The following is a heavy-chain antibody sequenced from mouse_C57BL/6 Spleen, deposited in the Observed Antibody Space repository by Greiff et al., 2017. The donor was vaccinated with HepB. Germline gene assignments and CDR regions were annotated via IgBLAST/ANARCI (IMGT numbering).Heavy chain of an antibody. J-gene: IGHJ4*01. CDR3: ARVGTVVADYYAMDY. V-gene: IGHV1-64*01. CDR2: IHPNSGST. Sequence: QVQLKQSGAELVKPGASVKLSCKASGYTFTSYWMHWVKQRPGQGLEWIGMIHPNSGSTNYNEKFKSKATLTVDKSSSTAYMQLSSLTSEDSAVYYCARVGTVVADYYAMDYWGQGTSVTVSS. CDR1: GYTFTSYW. D-gene: IGHD1-1*01.